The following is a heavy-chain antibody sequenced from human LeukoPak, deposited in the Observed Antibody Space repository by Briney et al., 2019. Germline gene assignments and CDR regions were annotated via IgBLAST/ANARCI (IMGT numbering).Heavy chain of an antibody. J-gene: IGHJ6*03. V-gene: IGHV4-34*01. CDR3: ARVRYCSSTSCYRGYYYYYYMDV. CDR1: GGSFSGYY. D-gene: IGHD2-2*01. Sequence: PSETLSLTCAVYGGSFSGYYWSWVRQPPGKGLGWIGEINHSGSTNYNPSLKSRVTISVDTSKNQISLKLSSVTAADTAVYYCARVRYCSSTSCYRGYYYYYYMDVWGKGTTVTVSS. CDR2: INHSGST.